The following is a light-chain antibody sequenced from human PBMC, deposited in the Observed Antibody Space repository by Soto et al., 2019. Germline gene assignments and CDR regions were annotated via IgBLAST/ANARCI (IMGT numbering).Light chain of an antibody. J-gene: IGLJ1*01. CDR2: SNN. CDR1: ISNIGSNT. V-gene: IGLV1-44*01. Sequence: QSVLTQPPSASGTPGQRVTISCSGSISNIGSNTVSWYQQLPGTAPKLLTYSNNQRPSGVPDRFSCAKAGTSASLGSSGLQSEDEADYYCAPWDDSLNGYVFGTGTKRTV. CDR3: APWDDSLNGYV.